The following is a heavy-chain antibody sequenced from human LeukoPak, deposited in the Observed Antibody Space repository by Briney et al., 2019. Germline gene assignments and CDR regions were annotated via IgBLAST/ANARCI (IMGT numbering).Heavy chain of an antibody. CDR1: GFTFSTYW. CDR3: ARDVVGSLDY. Sequence: HPGGSLRLSCVASGFTFSTYWMAWVRQAPGKGLEWVANIKGDESARHQADSVKGRFTISRDNARNSLYLQMGSLRGDDTAVYYCARDVVGSLDYWGQGTLVTVSS. CDR2: IKGDESAR. V-gene: IGHV3-7*01. D-gene: IGHD1-26*01. J-gene: IGHJ4*02.